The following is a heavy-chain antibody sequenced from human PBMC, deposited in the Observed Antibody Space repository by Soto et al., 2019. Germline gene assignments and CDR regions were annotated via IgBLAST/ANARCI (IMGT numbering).Heavy chain of an antibody. CDR1: GGSISSGCNY. CDR2: IYYSGST. CDR3: ARARMVRGVIYYYGMDV. Sequence: QVQLQESGPGLVKSSQTLSLTCAVSGGSISSGCNYWSWIRQHPGQGLEGLGYIYYSGSTYYNPSLKSRVTISVDTSKNQFSLKLNSVTAADTAVYYCARARMVRGVIYYYGMDVWGQVTTVTVSS. D-gene: IGHD3-10*01. J-gene: IGHJ6*02. V-gene: IGHV4-31*11.